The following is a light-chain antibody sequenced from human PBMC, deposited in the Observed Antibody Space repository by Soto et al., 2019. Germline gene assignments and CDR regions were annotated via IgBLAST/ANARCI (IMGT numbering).Light chain of an antibody. CDR3: AAWDDSLSGPV. CDR2: SNN. CDR1: SSNIGRNH. Sequence: QAVVTQPPSVSGTPGQRVTISCSGSSSNIGRNHVYWYQQLPGTAPKVLMYSNNQRPSGVPDRFSGSKSGTSASLAISGLRSEDEADYHCAAWDDSLSGPVFGGGTKLTVL. J-gene: IGLJ3*02. V-gene: IGLV1-47*02.